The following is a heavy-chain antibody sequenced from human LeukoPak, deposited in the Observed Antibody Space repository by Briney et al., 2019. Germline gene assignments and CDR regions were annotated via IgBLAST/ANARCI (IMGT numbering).Heavy chain of an antibody. CDR3: ARDFSGITGTTSLDY. Sequence: GASVKVSCKASGYTFTGYYMHWVRQAPGQGLEWMGWINPNSGGTNYAQKFQGRVTMTRDTSISTAYMELSRLRSDDTAVYYCARDFSGITGTTSLDYWGQGTLVTVSS. V-gene: IGHV1-2*02. J-gene: IGHJ4*02. D-gene: IGHD1-7*01. CDR2: INPNSGGT. CDR1: GYTFTGYY.